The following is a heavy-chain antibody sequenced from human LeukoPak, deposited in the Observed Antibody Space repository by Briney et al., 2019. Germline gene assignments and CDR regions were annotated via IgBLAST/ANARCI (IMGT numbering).Heavy chain of an antibody. V-gene: IGHV5-51*01. Sequence: GESLKISCKGSGYSFTSYWIGWVRQMPGKGLEWMGIIYPGDSDTRYSPSFQGQVTISADKSINTAYLQWSSLKASDSAMYYCTRRAYCGGDCYSDYWGQGTLVTVSS. D-gene: IGHD2-21*02. CDR1: GYSFTSYW. CDR3: TRRAYCGGDCYSDY. J-gene: IGHJ4*02. CDR2: IYPGDSDT.